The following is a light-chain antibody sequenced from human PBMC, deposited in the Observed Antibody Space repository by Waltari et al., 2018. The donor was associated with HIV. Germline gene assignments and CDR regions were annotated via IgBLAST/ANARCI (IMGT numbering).Light chain of an antibody. J-gene: IGLJ3*02. Sequence: QSALTPPPSVSGSPGQSIPIPCTGTSTDVGSYNLVPWYQQHPGKAPKLMIYEGSKRPSGVSNRFSGSKSGNTASLTISGLQAEDEADYYCCSYAGSSTWVFGGGTKLTVL. CDR1: STDVGSYNL. CDR3: CSYAGSSTWV. V-gene: IGLV2-23*01. CDR2: EGS.